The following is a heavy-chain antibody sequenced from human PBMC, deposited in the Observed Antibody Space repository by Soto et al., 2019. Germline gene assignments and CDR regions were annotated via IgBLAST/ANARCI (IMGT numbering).Heavy chain of an antibody. CDR2: IRESGDPT. Sequence: EVKLLESGGALVQPGGSQRLSCSASGFTFSAYTMTWIRQAPGKGLEWVSGIRESGDPTYYSDAVKGRFTISRDNSRNTLYLQLDSLRPEDTAIYYCAKNRPLGNGSHFDSWGRGTLVTVSS. J-gene: IGHJ5*01. D-gene: IGHD1-26*01. CDR1: GFTFSAYT. CDR3: AKNRPLGNGSHFDS. V-gene: IGHV3-23*01.